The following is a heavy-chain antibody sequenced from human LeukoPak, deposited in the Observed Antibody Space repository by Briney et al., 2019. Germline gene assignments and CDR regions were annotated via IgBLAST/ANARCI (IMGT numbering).Heavy chain of an antibody. V-gene: IGHV3-48*01. CDR2: ISTSSTPI. Sequence: GGSLRLSCAASGFTFSSYSMNWVRQALGKGLEWLSYISTSSTPIYYADSVKGRFTISRDNAKNSLYLQMNSLRAEDTAVYYCARDKYYYDSSGGGYYFDYWGQGTLVTVSS. CDR1: GFTFSSYS. D-gene: IGHD3-22*01. CDR3: ARDKYYYDSSGGGYYFDY. J-gene: IGHJ4*02.